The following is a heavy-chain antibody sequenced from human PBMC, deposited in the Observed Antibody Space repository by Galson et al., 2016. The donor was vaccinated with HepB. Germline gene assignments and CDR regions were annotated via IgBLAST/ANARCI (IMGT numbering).Heavy chain of an antibody. CDR3: ARGGGLHCSRTSCQPFDN. D-gene: IGHD2-2*01. J-gene: IGHJ4*02. CDR2: IWYDGSNK. V-gene: IGHV3-33*01. Sequence: SLRLSCAASGFTFSTYGMHWVRQAPGKGPEWVAVIWYDGSNKYYADSVKGRFTISRDNPNNTLYLHMNSLRAEDTAMYYCARGGGLHCSRTSCQPFDNWGQGTLVTVSS. CDR1: GFTFSTYG.